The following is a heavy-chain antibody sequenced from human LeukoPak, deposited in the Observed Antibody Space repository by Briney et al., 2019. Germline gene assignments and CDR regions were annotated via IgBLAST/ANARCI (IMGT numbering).Heavy chain of an antibody. CDR2: ISSSSSYI. CDR3: ARMEDSSSWYSYYYYGMDV. D-gene: IGHD6-13*01. Sequence: GGSLRLSCAASGFTFSSYSMNWVRQAPGKGLEWVSSISSSSSYIYYADSVKGRFTISRDNAKNPLYLQMNSLRAEDTAVYYCARMEDSSSWYSYYYYGMDVWGQGTTVTVSS. CDR1: GFTFSSYS. V-gene: IGHV3-21*01. J-gene: IGHJ6*02.